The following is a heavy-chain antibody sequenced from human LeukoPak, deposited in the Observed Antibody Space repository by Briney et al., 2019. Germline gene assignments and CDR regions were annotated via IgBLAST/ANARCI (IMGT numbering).Heavy chain of an antibody. CDR1: GGTFSSYA. Sequence: GASVKVSCKASGGTFSSYAISWVRQAPGQGLEWMGGIIPIFGTANYAQKFQGRVTITADESTSTAYMELSSLRSEDTAVYYCARGDYYYDSSGYRFFDYWGQGTLITVSS. CDR3: ARGDYYYDSSGYRFFDY. D-gene: IGHD3-22*01. J-gene: IGHJ4*02. V-gene: IGHV1-69*13. CDR2: IIPIFGTA.